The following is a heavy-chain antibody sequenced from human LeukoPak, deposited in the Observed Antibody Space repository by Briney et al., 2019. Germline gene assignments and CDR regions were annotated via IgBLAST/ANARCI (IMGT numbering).Heavy chain of an antibody. Sequence: GGSLRLSCAASGFTFSSYGMHWVRQAPGKGLEWVAFIRYDGSNKYYADSVKGRFTISRDNSKNTLYLQMNSLRAEDTAVYYCAKDFDLGELSLALDYWGQGTLVTVSS. CDR2: IRYDGSNK. CDR1: GFTFSSYG. CDR3: AKDFDLGELSLALDY. V-gene: IGHV3-30*02. D-gene: IGHD3-16*02. J-gene: IGHJ4*02.